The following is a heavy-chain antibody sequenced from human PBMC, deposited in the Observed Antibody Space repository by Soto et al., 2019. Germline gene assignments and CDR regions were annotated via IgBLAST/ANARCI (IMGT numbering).Heavy chain of an antibody. J-gene: IGHJ6*02. CDR3: AKDISCSGGSCYSGRNYYYGMDV. CDR2: ISWDGGST. V-gene: IGHV3-43*01. Sequence: GGSLRLSCAASGVTVSSYSMNWVRQAPGKGLEWVSLISWDGGSTYYADSVKGRFTISRDNSKNSLYLQMNSLRTEDTALYYCAKDISCSGGSCYSGRNYYYGMDVWGQGTTVTVSS. D-gene: IGHD2-15*01. CDR1: GVTVSSYS.